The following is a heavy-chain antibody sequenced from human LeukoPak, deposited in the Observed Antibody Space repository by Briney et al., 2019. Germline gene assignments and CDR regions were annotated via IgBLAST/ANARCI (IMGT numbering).Heavy chain of an antibody. Sequence: ASVKVSCKVFGYTLTQLSMHWVRQAPGKGLEWMGGFDPEDGETIYAQKFQGRVTMTEDTSTDTAYMELSSLRSEDTAVYYCATGIYDSGGLDPFDLWGQGTMVTVSS. D-gene: IGHD3-22*01. CDR3: ATGIYDSGGLDPFDL. V-gene: IGHV1-24*01. CDR2: FDPEDGET. J-gene: IGHJ3*01. CDR1: GYTLTQLS.